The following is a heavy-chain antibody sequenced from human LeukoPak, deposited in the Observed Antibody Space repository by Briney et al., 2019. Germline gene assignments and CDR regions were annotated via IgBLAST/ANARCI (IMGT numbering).Heavy chain of an antibody. CDR2: INPNSGGT. J-gene: IGHJ4*02. Sequence: ASVKVSCKASGYTFTGYYMHWVRQAPGQGLEWMGWINPNSGGTNYAQKFQGRVTMTRDTSISTAYMELSRLRSDDTAVYYCASKRFLEWLSDDYWGQGTLVTVSS. CDR3: ASKRFLEWLSDDY. V-gene: IGHV1-2*02. CDR1: GYTFTGYY. D-gene: IGHD3-3*01.